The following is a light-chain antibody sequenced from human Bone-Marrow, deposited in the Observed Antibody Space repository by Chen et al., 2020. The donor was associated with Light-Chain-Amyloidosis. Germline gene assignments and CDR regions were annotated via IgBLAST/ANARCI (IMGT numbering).Light chain of an antibody. CDR1: DLPTKY. CDR2: RDT. CDR3: QSADSSGTYEVI. V-gene: IGLV3-25*03. J-gene: IGLJ2*01. Sequence: SYELTPPPPVSVSPGQTARITCSGDDLPTKYAYWYQQKPGQAPVLVIHRDTERPSGISERLSGASSGRTATLTISGVQAEDEADYHCQSADSSGTYEVIFGGGTKLTVL.